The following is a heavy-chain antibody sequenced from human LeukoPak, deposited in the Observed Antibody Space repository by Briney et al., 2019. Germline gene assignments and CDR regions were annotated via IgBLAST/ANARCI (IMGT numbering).Heavy chain of an antibody. Sequence: GGSLRLSCAASGFTVSGNYMSWVRQAPGKGLEWLSVIHRGGNTYYADSVKGRFTIPRDSSKNTVFLQMDSLRAEDSALYYCAKWPEGATPKFHHWGQGTLVTVSS. CDR2: IHRGGNT. D-gene: IGHD1-26*01. J-gene: IGHJ4*02. V-gene: IGHV3-66*01. CDR1: GFTVSGNY. CDR3: AKWPEGATPKFHH.